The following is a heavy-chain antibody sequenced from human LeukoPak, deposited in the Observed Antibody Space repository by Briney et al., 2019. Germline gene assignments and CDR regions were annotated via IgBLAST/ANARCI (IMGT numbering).Heavy chain of an antibody. CDR3: ARQSITFGGVIVTLFDY. CDR1: GGSISSSSYY. Sequence: KPSETLSLTCTVSGGSISSSSYYWGWIRQPPGKGLEWIGSIYYSGSTYYNPSLKSRVTISVDTSKNQFSLKLSSVTAADTAVYYCARQSITFGGVIVTLFDYWGQGTLVTVSS. D-gene: IGHD3-16*02. J-gene: IGHJ4*02. CDR2: IYYSGST. V-gene: IGHV4-39*07.